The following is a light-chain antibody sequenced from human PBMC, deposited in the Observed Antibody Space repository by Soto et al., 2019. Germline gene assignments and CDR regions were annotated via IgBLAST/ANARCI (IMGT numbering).Light chain of an antibody. Sequence: EIVMTQSPATLSVSPGGRATLSCRASQSVNTNLAWYQHKPGQAPRLLINGASTRASGVPARFSGSGSGTEFTLTINSLQSEDFAVYYCQPYNNWPLTFGGGTKVDIK. CDR1: QSVNTN. J-gene: IGKJ4*01. CDR3: QPYNNWPLT. V-gene: IGKV3-15*01. CDR2: GAS.